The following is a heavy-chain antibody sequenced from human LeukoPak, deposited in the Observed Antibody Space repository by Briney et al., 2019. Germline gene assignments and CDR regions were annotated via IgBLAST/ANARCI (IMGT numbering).Heavy chain of an antibody. V-gene: IGHV4-39*01. J-gene: IGHJ1*01. Sequence: SETLSLTCSVSGDSVCRSDSYWDWIRQPPGKGLEWIGTIYYSGRTYYSPSLRSRVTMSVDPSNNQFSLNLRSVTAADTALYYCARRRYYDGSGYLEWGQGTLLSASS. D-gene: IGHD3-22*01. CDR1: GDSVCRSDSY. CDR2: IYYSGRT. CDR3: ARRRYYDGSGYLE.